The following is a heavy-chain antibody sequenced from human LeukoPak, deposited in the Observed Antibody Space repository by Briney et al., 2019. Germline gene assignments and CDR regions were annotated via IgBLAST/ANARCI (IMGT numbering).Heavy chain of an antibody. CDR3: ARVSSSWYAGYDY. J-gene: IGHJ4*02. CDR2: MNPNSGNT. D-gene: IGHD6-13*01. V-gene: IGHV1-8*01. Sequence: EASVKVSCKASGYTFTSYDINWVRQATGQGLEWMGWMNPNSGNTGYAQKFQGRVTMTRNTSISTAYMELSSLRSEDTAVYYCARVSSSWYAGYDYWGQGTLVTVSS. CDR1: GYTFTSYD.